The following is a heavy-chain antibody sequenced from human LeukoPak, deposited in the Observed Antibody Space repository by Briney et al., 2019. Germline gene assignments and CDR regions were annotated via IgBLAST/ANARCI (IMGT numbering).Heavy chain of an antibody. J-gene: IGHJ4*02. CDR2: IYHSGST. CDR3: AREGAYGSGSFGS. D-gene: IGHD3-10*01. Sequence: SETLSLTCAVSGGSINSGGYSWSWIRQPPGKGLEWIGYIYHSGSTYYNPSLKSRVTISVDRSKNQFSLKLSSVTAADTAVHYCAREGAYGSGSFGSWGQGTLVTVSS. CDR1: GGSINSGGYS. V-gene: IGHV4-30-2*01.